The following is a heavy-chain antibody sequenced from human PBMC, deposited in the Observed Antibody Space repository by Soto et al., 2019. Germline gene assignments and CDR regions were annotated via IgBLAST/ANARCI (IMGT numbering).Heavy chain of an antibody. Sequence: ETLSLTCTVSGVSISNSRYYWAWIRQPPGKGLEWIGSIYHTGNTYYNPSLRSRVTISVDTSKNQFSLKLTSVTAAYTAVYYCARTYYDFWSGYWRWFDPWGQGTLVTVSS. CDR2: IYHTGNT. CDR3: ARTYYDFWSGYWRWFDP. V-gene: IGHV4-39*01. CDR1: GVSISNSRYY. J-gene: IGHJ5*02. D-gene: IGHD3-3*01.